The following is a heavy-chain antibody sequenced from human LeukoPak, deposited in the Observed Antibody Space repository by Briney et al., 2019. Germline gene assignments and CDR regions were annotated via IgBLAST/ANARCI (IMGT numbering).Heavy chain of an antibody. J-gene: IGHJ4*02. V-gene: IGHV4-30-2*03. CDR3: AKYDYVWGSYRYTEGFDY. D-gene: IGHD3-16*02. CDR2: IYHSGST. Sequence: PSQTLSLTCAVSGGSISSGGYSWSWIRQPPGKGLEWIGYIYHSGSTYYNPSLKSRVTISVDTSKNQFSLKLSSVTAADTAVYYCAKYDYVWGSYRYTEGFDYWGQGTLVTVSS. CDR1: GGSISSGGYS.